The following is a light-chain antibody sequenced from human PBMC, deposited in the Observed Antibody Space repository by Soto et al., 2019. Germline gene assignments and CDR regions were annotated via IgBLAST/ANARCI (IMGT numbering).Light chain of an antibody. Sequence: DIQMTQSPSTLSASVGDRVTITCRASQSINTWLAWYQQKPGKAPKLLIYDASTLETGVPSRFSGSGSGTEFTLTISSLQPDDSATYYCQQYDVDSGTFGQGTKVDIK. CDR2: DAS. V-gene: IGKV1-5*01. CDR3: QQYDVDSGT. J-gene: IGKJ1*01. CDR1: QSINTW.